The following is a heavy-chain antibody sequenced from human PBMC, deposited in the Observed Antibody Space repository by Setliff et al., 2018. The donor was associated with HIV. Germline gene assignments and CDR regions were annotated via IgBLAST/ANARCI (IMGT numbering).Heavy chain of an antibody. D-gene: IGHD3-3*01. Sequence: SETLSLTCTVSGGSINNYYWSWIRQPPGKGLEYIGYIYTNGGTNYNPSLKSRVTISVDTSKNQFSLKLSSVTAADTAVYYCAREEDYNFWSGYDWFDPWGQGTLVTVSS. V-gene: IGHV4-59*01. CDR1: GGSINNYY. CDR3: AREEDYNFWSGYDWFDP. J-gene: IGHJ5*02. CDR2: IYTNGGT.